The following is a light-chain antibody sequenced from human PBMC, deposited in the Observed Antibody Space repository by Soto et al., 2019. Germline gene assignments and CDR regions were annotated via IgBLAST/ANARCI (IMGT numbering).Light chain of an antibody. J-gene: IGLJ1*01. CDR1: SSNIGAKYD. CDR2: GNS. Sequence: QSVLTQPPSVSGAPGQRVTISCTGSSSNIGAKYDVHWYQQLPGTAPKLLIYGNSNRASGVPDRFSGSKSGTSASLAITGLQAEDEADYYCQSYDSSLSGYVFGTGTKLTVL. V-gene: IGLV1-40*01. CDR3: QSYDSSLSGYV.